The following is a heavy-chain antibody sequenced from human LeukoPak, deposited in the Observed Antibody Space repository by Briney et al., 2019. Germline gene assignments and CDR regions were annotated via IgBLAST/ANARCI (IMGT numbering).Heavy chain of an antibody. Sequence: SQTLSLTCTVSGGSISSGSYYWSWIRQPAGKGLEWIGRIYTSGSTNYNPSLKSRVTISVDTSKNQFSLKLSSVTAADTAVYYRARGTYYDILTGYNWFDPWGQGTLVTVSS. J-gene: IGHJ5*02. V-gene: IGHV4-61*02. CDR2: IYTSGST. CDR3: ARGTYYDILTGYNWFDP. D-gene: IGHD3-9*01. CDR1: GGSISSGSYY.